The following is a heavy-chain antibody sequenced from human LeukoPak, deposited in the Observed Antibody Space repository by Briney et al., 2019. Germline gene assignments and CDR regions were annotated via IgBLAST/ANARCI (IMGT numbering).Heavy chain of an antibody. CDR1: GYSLTTSGVG. D-gene: IGHD3-22*01. CDR2: IYWNDDK. J-gene: IGHJ1*01. Sequence: SGPTLVNPTQTLTLTCTFSGYSLTTSGVGMGWIRQPPGKALEWLALIYWNDDKRYSPSLKSRLTITKDTSKNQVVLTMTKMDPVDTATYSCAHSPPHYYDSSGPGIFQHWGQGTLVTVSS. CDR3: AHSPPHYYDSSGPGIFQH. V-gene: IGHV2-5*01.